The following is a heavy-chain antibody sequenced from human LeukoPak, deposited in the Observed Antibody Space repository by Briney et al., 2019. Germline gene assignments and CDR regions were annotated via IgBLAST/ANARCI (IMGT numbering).Heavy chain of an antibody. V-gene: IGHV4-34*01. CDR1: GGSFSIYY. CDR2: INHSGST. Sequence: SETLSLTCSVYGGSFSIYYWSWIRQPPGKGLEWIGEINHSGSTNYNPSLKSRVTISVDTSKNQFSLRLSSVTAADTAVYYCARGPTRYYFDCWGQGTLVTVSS. J-gene: IGHJ4*02. CDR3: ARGPTRYYFDC.